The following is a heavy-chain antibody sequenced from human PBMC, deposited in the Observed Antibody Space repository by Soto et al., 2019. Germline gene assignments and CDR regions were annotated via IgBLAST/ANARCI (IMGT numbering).Heavy chain of an antibody. CDR1: GFTCSSYS. V-gene: IGHV3-23*01. Sequence: PGGSLSLSSAASGFTCSSYSMSCVSQTPGKGLEWVSAISGSGGSTYYADSVKGRFTISRDNLKNTLYLQMNSLRAEDTAVYYCAKPVIDYGDLHHYFYGMDVWGQGTTVTVSS. D-gene: IGHD2-21*02. CDR2: ISGSGGST. J-gene: IGHJ6*02. CDR3: AKPVIDYGDLHHYFYGMDV.